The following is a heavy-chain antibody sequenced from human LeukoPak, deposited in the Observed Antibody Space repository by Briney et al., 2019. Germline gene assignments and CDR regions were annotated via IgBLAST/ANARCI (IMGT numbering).Heavy chain of an antibody. Sequence: SETLSLTCTVSGGSISSYYWSWIRQPPGKGLEWIGYIYYSGSTNYNPSLKSRVTISVDTPKNRFSLKLSSVTAADTAVYYCASFTYYDFWTFPYWGQGTLVTVSS. CDR1: GGSISSYY. CDR2: IYYSGST. V-gene: IGHV4-59*01. D-gene: IGHD3-3*01. CDR3: ASFTYYDFWTFPY. J-gene: IGHJ4*02.